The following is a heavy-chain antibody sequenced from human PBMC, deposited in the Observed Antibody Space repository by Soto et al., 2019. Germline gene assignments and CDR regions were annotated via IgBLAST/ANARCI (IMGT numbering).Heavy chain of an antibody. Sequence: PSETLSLTCTVSGGSISSYYWSWIRQPPGKGLEWIGYIYYSGSTNYNPSLKSRVTISVDTSKNQFSLKLSSVTAADTAVYYCASILVPAENWFDPWGQGTLVTVSS. V-gene: IGHV4-59*01. CDR3: ASILVPAENWFDP. CDR1: GGSISSYY. CDR2: IYYSGST. D-gene: IGHD2-2*01. J-gene: IGHJ5*02.